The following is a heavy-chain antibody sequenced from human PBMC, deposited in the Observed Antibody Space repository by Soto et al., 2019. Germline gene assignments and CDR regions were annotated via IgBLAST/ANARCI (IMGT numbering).Heavy chain of an antibody. V-gene: IGHV1-24*01. CDR2: FDPEDGET. CDR3: AFSMVRGGEVDY. Sequence: ASVKVSCKVSGYTLTELSMHWVRQAPGKGLEWMGGFDPEDGETIYAQKFQGRVTMTEDTSTHTAYMELSSLRSEDTAVYYCAFSMVRGGEVDYWGQGTLVTVSS. J-gene: IGHJ4*02. D-gene: IGHD3-10*01. CDR1: GYTLTELS.